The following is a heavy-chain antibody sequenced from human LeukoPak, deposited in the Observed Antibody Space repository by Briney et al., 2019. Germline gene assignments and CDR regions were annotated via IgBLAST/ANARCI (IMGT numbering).Heavy chain of an antibody. CDR2: IIRIFGTA. D-gene: IGHD2-15*01. J-gene: IGHJ4*02. Sequence: SVKVSCKASGGTFSSYAISWVRQAPGQGREWRGGIIRIFGTANYAQKFQGRVTITTDESTRTAYMELSTLRSEDTAVYYCARDRWNCSGGSCYLGLNDYWGQGTLVTVSS. V-gene: IGHV1-69*05. CDR3: ARDRWNCSGGSCYLGLNDY. CDR1: GGTFSSYA.